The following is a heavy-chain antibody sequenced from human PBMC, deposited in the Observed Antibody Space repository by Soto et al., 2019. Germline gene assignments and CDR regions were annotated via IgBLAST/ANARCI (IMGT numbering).Heavy chain of an antibody. CDR1: GGSISSSSYY. V-gene: IGHV4-39*01. D-gene: IGHD4-17*01. CDR3: ARSGRDGDYAHY. Sequence: QLQLQESGPGLVKPSETLSLTCTVSGGSISSSSYYWGWIRQPPGKGLEWIGSIYYSGSTYYNPSLKSRVTISVDTSTNQFSLKLSSVTAADTAVYYCARSGRDGDYAHYWGQGTLVTVSS. CDR2: IYYSGST. J-gene: IGHJ4*02.